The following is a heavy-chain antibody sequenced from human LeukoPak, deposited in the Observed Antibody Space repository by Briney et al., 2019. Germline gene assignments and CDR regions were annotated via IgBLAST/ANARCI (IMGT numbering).Heavy chain of an antibody. V-gene: IGHV3-66*01. Sequence: PGGSLRLSCAASGFTVSSNYMSWVRQAPGKGLEWVSVIYSGGSTYYADSVKGRFTISRDNSKNTLYLQMNSLRAEDTAVYYCARDRTTTVVKGGAFDIWGQGTMVTVSP. CDR2: IYSGGST. D-gene: IGHD4-23*01. CDR3: ARDRTTTVVKGGAFDI. J-gene: IGHJ3*02. CDR1: GFTVSSNY.